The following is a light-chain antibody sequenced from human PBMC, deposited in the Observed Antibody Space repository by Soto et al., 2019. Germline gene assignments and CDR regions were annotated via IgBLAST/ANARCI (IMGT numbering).Light chain of an antibody. J-gene: IGKJ4*01. V-gene: IGKV3-20*01. Sequence: EIVLTQSPGTLSLSPGDRATLSCRASQSVRSSYLAWYQQKPGQAPRLLIYGASSRATGISDRFSGSGSGTDFTLTINRLEPEDFAVYYCQQYGSSPLTFGGGTKVDIK. CDR2: GAS. CDR1: QSVRSSY. CDR3: QQYGSSPLT.